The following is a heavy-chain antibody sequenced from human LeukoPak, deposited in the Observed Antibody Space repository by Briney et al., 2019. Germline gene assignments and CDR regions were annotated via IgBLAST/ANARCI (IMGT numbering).Heavy chain of an antibody. CDR1: GFTFDDYA. V-gene: IGHV3-9*03. J-gene: IGHJ3*02. Sequence: GGSLRLSCAASGFTFDDYAMHWVRQAPGKGLEWVPGISWNSGSIGYADSVKGRFTISRDNAKNSLYLQMNSLGAEDMALYYCAKDIGPVAGLDAFDIWGQGTMVTVFS. CDR2: ISWNSGSI. D-gene: IGHD6-19*01. CDR3: AKDIGPVAGLDAFDI.